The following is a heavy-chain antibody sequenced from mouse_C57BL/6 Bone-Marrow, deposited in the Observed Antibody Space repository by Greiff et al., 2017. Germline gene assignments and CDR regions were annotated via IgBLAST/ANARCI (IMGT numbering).Heavy chain of an antibody. CDR1: GFSLTSYG. V-gene: IGHV2-2*01. J-gene: IGHJ4*01. D-gene: IGHD2-3*01. Sequence: VQLQQSGPGLVQPSQSLSITCTVSGFSLTSYGVHWVRQSPGKGLEWLGVIWSGGSTDYNAAFISRLSISKDNSKSQVFFKMNSLRADDTAIYYCASPMMVTTYYYAMDYWGQGTSVTVSS. CDR3: ASPMMVTTYYYAMDY. CDR2: IWSGGST.